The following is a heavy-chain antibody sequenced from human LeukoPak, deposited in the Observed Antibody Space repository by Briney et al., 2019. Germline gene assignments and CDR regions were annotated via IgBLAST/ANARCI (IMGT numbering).Heavy chain of an antibody. V-gene: IGHV1-2*02. D-gene: IGHD3-10*01. CDR3: ARDLYYYGSGSYYH. Sequence: SVKVSCKASGYTFTGYYMHWVRHAPGQGLEWMGWINPNSGGTNYSQKFQGRATMTRDTYISSAYMELGRLGSDDTAVYYCARDLYYYGSGSYYHWGQGTLVTVSS. CDR2: INPNSGGT. CDR1: GYTFTGYY. J-gene: IGHJ4*02.